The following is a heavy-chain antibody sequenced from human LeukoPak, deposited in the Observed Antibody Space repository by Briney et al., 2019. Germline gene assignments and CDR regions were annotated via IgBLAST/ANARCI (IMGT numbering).Heavy chain of an antibody. CDR3: VRVGRVAVGYNWFDP. Sequence: SETLSLTCAVYGGSFSGYYWGWIRQPPGKGLEWIVSIYYSGSTYSNPSLKSRVTISVDTSKNQFSLELRSVTAADTAVYYCVRVGRVAVGYNWFDPWGQGTLVTVSS. J-gene: IGHJ5*02. V-gene: IGHV4-34*01. D-gene: IGHD2-15*01. CDR2: IYYSGST. CDR1: GGSFSGYY.